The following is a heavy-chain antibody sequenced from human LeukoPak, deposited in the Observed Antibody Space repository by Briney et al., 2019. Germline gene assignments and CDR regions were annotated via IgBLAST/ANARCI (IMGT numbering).Heavy chain of an antibody. CDR3: ARSTHYDSSGYNFDY. Sequence: GGSLRLSCVASGFTVSNKYMSWVRQAPGKGLERVSSISSSSSYIYYADSVKGRFTISRDNAENSLYLQMNSLRAEDTAVYYCARSTHYDSSGYNFDYWGQGTLVTVSS. D-gene: IGHD3-22*01. CDR2: ISSSSSYI. V-gene: IGHV3-21*01. CDR1: GFTVSNKY. J-gene: IGHJ4*02.